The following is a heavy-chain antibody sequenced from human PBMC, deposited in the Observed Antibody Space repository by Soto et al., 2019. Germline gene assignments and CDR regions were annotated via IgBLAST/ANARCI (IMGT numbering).Heavy chain of an antibody. D-gene: IGHD2-21*01. CDR1: GGTFSTYS. Sequence: QVQLVQSGAEVKKPGSSVKVSCKDSGGTFSTYSLFWVRQAPGQGLEWMGRIIPMLGTRNYAQRFQDRVTITADKTTATAHMELSSLRSEDTALYYCTVGSWSGEFFDIWGQGTMVTVSS. V-gene: IGHV1-69*08. CDR2: IIPMLGTR. J-gene: IGHJ3*02. CDR3: TVGSWSGEFFDI.